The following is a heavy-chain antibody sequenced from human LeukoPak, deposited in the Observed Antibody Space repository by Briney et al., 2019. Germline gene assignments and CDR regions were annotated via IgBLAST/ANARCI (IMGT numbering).Heavy chain of an antibody. J-gene: IGHJ6*03. CDR1: GYTFTDYY. CDR3: ARGFTDCSNGVCYSGDYYYFMDV. Sequence: SASVKVSCKASGYTFTDYYMHWVRQAPGQGLEWMGRINPNNGVTNYPQKFQGRVTMTRDTSISTAYMELSSLRSDDTAIYYCARGFTDCSNGVCYSGDYYYFMDVWGTGTTVTVSS. CDR2: INPNNGVT. V-gene: IGHV1-2*06. D-gene: IGHD2-8*01.